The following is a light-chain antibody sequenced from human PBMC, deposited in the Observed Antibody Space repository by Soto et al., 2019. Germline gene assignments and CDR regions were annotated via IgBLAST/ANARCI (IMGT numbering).Light chain of an antibody. V-gene: IGKV1-5*01. CDR2: GAS. J-gene: IGKJ2*01. Sequence: IRMTQSPSTVSASVVYRVTITFRASESISTWLAWYQQKPGKSPKLLIYGASNLERGVPSRFSGSGSGTEFTLTISSLQPDDFSTYYCQQYNSFSYTFGPGTKVDI. CDR3: QQYNSFSYT. CDR1: ESISTW.